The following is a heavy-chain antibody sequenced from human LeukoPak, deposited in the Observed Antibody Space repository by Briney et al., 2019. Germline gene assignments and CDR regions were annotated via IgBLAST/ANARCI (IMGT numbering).Heavy chain of an antibody. Sequence: ASVKVSCKPSGYTFTGYYMHWVRQAPGQGLEWMGWINPNSGGTNYAQKFQGRVTMTRDTSISTAYMELSRLRSDDTAVYYCARSHYDFWSPYYKTTANWFDPWGQGTLVTVSS. D-gene: IGHD3-3*01. J-gene: IGHJ5*02. CDR3: ARSHYDFWSPYYKTTANWFDP. CDR1: GYTFTGYY. V-gene: IGHV1-2*02. CDR2: INPNSGGT.